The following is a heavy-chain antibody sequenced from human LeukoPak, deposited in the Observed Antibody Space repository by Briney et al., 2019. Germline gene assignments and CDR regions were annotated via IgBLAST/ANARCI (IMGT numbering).Heavy chain of an antibody. CDR3: ARDTEWLSR. CDR2: IYSGGST. V-gene: IGHV3-66*01. Sequence: GGSLRLSCAASGFTVSSNYMSWVRQAPGKGLEWVSVIYSGGSTYYADSVKGRFTISRDNAKNSLYLLMNSPRAEDTAVYYCARDTEWLSRWGQGTLVTVSS. J-gene: IGHJ4*02. CDR1: GFTVSSNY. D-gene: IGHD3-3*01.